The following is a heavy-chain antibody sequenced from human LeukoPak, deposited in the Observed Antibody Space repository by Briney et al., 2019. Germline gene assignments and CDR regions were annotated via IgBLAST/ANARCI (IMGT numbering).Heavy chain of an antibody. J-gene: IGHJ4*02. D-gene: IGHD3-10*01. CDR3: ARAVPYYFSSGSTEEFDY. CDR2: ISGYNDNT. V-gene: IGHV1-18*04. Sequence: GASVKVSCKASGYSFSSYGISWVRQAPGQGLGRMGWISGYNDNTDYAQKVQGRVTMTTATSTSTAYMELRSLTSDATAVYYCARAVPYYFSSGSTEEFDYWGQGTLVTVSS. CDR1: GYSFSSYG.